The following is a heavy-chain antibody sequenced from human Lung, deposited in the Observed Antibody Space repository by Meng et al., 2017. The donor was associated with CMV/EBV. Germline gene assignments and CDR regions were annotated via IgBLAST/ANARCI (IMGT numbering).Heavy chain of an antibody. D-gene: IGHD3-22*01. CDR3: VRREYFDTESGN. Sequence: GGSLRLXCQVSANRFSNSWIGWVRQMPGKGLDWMAIIYPGESDAVHNPSFQGRVTISADKSISTAYLQWSSLRASDTAMYYCVRREYFDTESGNWGQGTMVTVSS. V-gene: IGHV5-51*01. CDR2: IYPGESDA. J-gene: IGHJ4*02. CDR1: ANRFSNSW.